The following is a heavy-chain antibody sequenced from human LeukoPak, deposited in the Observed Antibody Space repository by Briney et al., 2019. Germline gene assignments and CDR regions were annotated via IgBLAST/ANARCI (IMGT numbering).Heavy chain of an antibody. Sequence: SGGSLRLSCAASGFTFSSYGMHWVRQAPGKGLEWVAVIWYDGSNKYYGDSVKGRFTISRDNSKNSLYLQMNSLRAEDTAVYYCARFPQGAFDIWGQGTMVTVSS. CDR1: GFTFSSYG. CDR2: IWYDGSNK. V-gene: IGHV3-33*01. J-gene: IGHJ3*02. CDR3: ARFPQGAFDI.